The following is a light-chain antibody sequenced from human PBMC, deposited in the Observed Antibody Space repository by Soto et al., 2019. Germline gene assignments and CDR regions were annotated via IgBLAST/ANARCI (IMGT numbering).Light chain of an antibody. J-gene: IGLJ1*01. Sequence: QSALTQPASVSGSPGQSITISCAGTSSDVGAYNYVSWYQQHPGKAPRLMIYDVSNRPSGVSDRFSGSKSGNTASLTISGLRAEDEADYYCSSYTGNSALYVFGSGTKVTVL. CDR1: SSDVGAYNY. V-gene: IGLV2-14*01. CDR3: SSYTGNSALYV. CDR2: DVS.